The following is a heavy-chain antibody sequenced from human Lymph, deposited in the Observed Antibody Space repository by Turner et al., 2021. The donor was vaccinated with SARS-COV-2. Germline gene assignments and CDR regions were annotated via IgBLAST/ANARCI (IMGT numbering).Heavy chain of an antibody. CDR3: ARVHGHCTSTSCYCDYYFGMDV. CDR1: GYTFTSSD. J-gene: IGHJ6*02. D-gene: IGHD2-2*01. CDR2: MNPYRGDT. V-gene: IGHV1-8*01. Sequence: HVQLVQSGAEVKKLGASVKVSCQASGYTFTSSDINWVRQATGQGLEGMGWMNPYRGDTVYAQKFSGKVTLTRDTSISTTYMELSSLISEDTAVYYWARVHGHCTSTSCYCDYYFGMDVWGQGTTVTVSS.